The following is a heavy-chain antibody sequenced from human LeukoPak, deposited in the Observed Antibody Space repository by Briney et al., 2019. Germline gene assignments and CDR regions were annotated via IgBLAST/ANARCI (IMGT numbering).Heavy chain of an antibody. Sequence: GASVKVSCKASGYTFTSYGISWVRQAPGQGLEWMGWISAYNGNTNYAQKLQGRVTMTTDTSTSTAYMELRSLRSDDTAVYYCARDSRYDSSGYDAFDIWGQGTMVTVSS. V-gene: IGHV1-18*01. J-gene: IGHJ3*02. CDR2: ISAYNGNT. D-gene: IGHD3-22*01. CDR3: ARDSRYDSSGYDAFDI. CDR1: GYTFTSYG.